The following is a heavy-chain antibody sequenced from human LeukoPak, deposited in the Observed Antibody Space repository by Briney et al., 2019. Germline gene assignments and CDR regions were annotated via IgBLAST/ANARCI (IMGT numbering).Heavy chain of an antibody. J-gene: IGHJ4*02. D-gene: IGHD1-26*01. Sequence: PGGSLRLSCAASGFTFSSYAMSWVRQAPGKGLEWVSAISGSGGSTYYADSVKGRFTISRDNSKNTLYLQMNSLRAEDTAVYYCAKDFANEGATLWGSLRSGPPSLIYYFDYWGQGTLVTVSS. V-gene: IGHV3-23*01. CDR1: GFTFSSYA. CDR2: ISGSGGST. CDR3: AKDFANEGATLWGSLRSGPPSLIYYFDY.